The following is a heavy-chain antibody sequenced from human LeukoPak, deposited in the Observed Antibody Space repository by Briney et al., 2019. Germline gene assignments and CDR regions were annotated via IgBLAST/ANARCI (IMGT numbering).Heavy chain of an antibody. D-gene: IGHD3-3*01. CDR3: ARDFDFWSGSPFDY. Sequence: GGSLRLSCAASGLTFSSYWMSWVRQAPGKGLEWVANIKQDGSEKYYVDSVKGRFTISRDNAKNSLYLQMNSLKAEDTAVYYCARDFDFWSGSPFDYWGQGTLVTVSS. J-gene: IGHJ4*02. CDR2: IKQDGSEK. V-gene: IGHV3-7*01. CDR1: GLTFSSYW.